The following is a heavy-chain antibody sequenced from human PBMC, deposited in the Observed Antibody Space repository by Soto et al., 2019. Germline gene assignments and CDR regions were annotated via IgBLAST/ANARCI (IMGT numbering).Heavy chain of an antibody. Sequence: SESLSLTCAVNGGSLSGYYWTWIRQSPVKGLEWIGEINHRGSSDYNPSLKSRVTLSIDASMNHVTLELTSVTAADTAVYYCARSDNRNSLYGVDVWGQGIAITVSS. CDR1: GGSLSGYY. CDR2: INHRGSS. D-gene: IGHD1-7*01. CDR3: ARSDNRNSLYGVDV. J-gene: IGHJ6*02. V-gene: IGHV4-34*01.